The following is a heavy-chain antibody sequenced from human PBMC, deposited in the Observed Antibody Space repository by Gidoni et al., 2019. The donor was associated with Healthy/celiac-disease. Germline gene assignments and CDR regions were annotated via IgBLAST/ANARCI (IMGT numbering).Heavy chain of an antibody. CDR2: ISYDGSNK. CDR3: ANAGSYYLDY. CDR1: GFTFSSYG. V-gene: IGHV3-30*18. D-gene: IGHD1-26*01. J-gene: IGHJ4*02. Sequence: QVQLVESGGGVVQPGRSLRLSCAASGFTFSSYGMHWVRQAPGKGLEWVAVISYDGSNKYYADSVKGRFTISRDNSKNTLYLQMNSLRAEDTAVYYCANAGSYYLDYWGQGTLVTVSS.